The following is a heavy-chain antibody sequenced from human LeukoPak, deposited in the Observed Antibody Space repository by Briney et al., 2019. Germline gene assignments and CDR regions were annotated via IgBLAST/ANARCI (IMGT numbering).Heavy chain of an antibody. J-gene: IGHJ4*02. CDR1: GGSISSYY. V-gene: IGHV3-7*01. D-gene: IGHD1-26*01. CDR2: IKQDGSEK. Sequence: PSETLSLTCTVSGGSISSYYWSWVRQAPGKGLEWVANIKQDGSEKYYVDSVKGRFTISRDNAKNSLYLQMNSLRAEDTAVYYCARLRGSAWELLYDYWGQGTLVTVSS. CDR3: ARLRGSAWELLYDY.